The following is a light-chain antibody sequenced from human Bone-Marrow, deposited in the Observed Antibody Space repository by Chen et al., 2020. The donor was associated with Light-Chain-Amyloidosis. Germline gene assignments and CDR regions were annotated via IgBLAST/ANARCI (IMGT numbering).Light chain of an antibody. J-gene: IGLJ3*02. CDR3: QVWDRSSDRPV. CDR2: DDS. V-gene: IGLV3-21*02. CDR1: NIGSTS. Sequence: SYVLTQPSSVSVAPGQTATIACGGNNIGSTSVHWYQQTPGQAPLLFVYDDSDRPSGIPERLSGSNSGNTATLTLSRVEAGDEADYYCQVWDRSSDRPVFGGGTKLTVL.